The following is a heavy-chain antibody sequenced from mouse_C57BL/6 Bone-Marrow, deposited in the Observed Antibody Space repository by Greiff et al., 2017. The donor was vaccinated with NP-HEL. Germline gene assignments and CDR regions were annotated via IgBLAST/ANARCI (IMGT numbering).Heavy chain of an antibody. J-gene: IGHJ3*01. V-gene: IGHV5-4*01. D-gene: IGHD2-2*01. CDR3: ARDRDGYESWFAY. Sequence: EVKLVESGGGLVKPGGSLKLSCAASGFTFSSYAMSWVRQTPEKRLEWVATISDGGSYTYYPDNVKGRFTISRDNAKNNLYLQMSNLKSEDTAVYYCARDRDGYESWFAYWGQGTLVTVSA. CDR2: ISDGGSYT. CDR1: GFTFSSYA.